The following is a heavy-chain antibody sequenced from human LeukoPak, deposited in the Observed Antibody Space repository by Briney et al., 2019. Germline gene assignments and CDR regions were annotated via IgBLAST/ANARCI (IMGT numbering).Heavy chain of an antibody. CDR3: ARGQYYYDSSGYYTVYWFDP. V-gene: IGHV4-34*01. CDR2: INHSGST. D-gene: IGHD3-22*01. J-gene: IGHJ5*02. Sequence: SETLSLTCAVYGGSFSGYYWSWIRQPPGKGLEWIGEINHSGSTNYNPSFKSRVTISVDTSKNQFSLKLSSVTAADTAVYYCARGQYYYDSSGYYTVYWFDPWGQGTLVTVSS. CDR1: GGSFSGYY.